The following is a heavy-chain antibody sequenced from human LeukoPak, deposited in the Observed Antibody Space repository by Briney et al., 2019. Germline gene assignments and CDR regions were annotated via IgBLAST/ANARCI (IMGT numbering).Heavy chain of an antibody. CDR2: ISGPSSHT. Sequence: PGGSLRLSCVASGFTFSGFAMIWVRQAPGKGLQWVSAISGPSSHTYYADSVRGRFTISRDNSRNTLYLQMISLRTEDTAVYYCAKDPRRYSRTGGYFDYWGQGTLVTVSS. V-gene: IGHV3-23*01. D-gene: IGHD6-13*01. CDR1: GFTFSGFA. CDR3: AKDPRRYSRTGGYFDY. J-gene: IGHJ4*02.